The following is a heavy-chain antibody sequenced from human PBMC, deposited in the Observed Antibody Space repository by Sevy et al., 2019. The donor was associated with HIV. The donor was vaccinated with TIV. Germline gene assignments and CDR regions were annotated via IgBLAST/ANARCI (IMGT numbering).Heavy chain of an antibody. CDR1: GFNFSIYG. D-gene: IGHD2-2*01. J-gene: IGHJ4*02. CDR3: ARDGGCSSTSCLLYFDS. CDR2: IYYDESSQ. V-gene: IGHV3-33*01. Sequence: GGSLRLSCAASGFNFSIYGMHWVRQAPGKGLEWVALIYYDESSQYYADSVKGRFTISRDNSKNTLYLQMNSLRVEDTAVYFCARDGGCSSTSCLLYFDSWGQGALVTVSS.